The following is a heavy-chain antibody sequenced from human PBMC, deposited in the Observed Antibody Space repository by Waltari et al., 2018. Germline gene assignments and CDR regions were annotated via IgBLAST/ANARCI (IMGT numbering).Heavy chain of an antibody. CDR3: ARGGFGDYAGVDY. CDR1: GFTVGDNY. J-gene: IGHJ4*02. V-gene: IGHV3-53*01. CDR2: IYSYDRT. Sequence: EVQLVESGGGLIQPGGSLRRSCAASGFTVGDNYMSWVRQAPGKGLEWVSLIYSYDRTYYADSVKGRFTISRDNAKNTLYLQMNGLRADDTAVYYCARGGFGDYAGVDYWGQGILVTVAS. D-gene: IGHD4-17*01.